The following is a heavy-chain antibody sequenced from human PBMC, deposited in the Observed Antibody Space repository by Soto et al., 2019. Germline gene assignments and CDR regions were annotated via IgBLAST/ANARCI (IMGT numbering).Heavy chain of an antibody. CDR2: VYYNENT. CDR1: AGSISSFTYY. D-gene: IGHD3-10*01. CDR3: ARRERYYGSPGWFDP. J-gene: IGHJ5*02. V-gene: IGHV4-39*01. Sequence: SETLSLTYSVSAGSISSFTYYWGWIRQPPGKGLEWIGTVYYNENTYYNPSLKSRVTITVDTAKNQFSLNLRSVTAADTAMYFCARRERYYGSPGWFDPWGPGTLVTVSS.